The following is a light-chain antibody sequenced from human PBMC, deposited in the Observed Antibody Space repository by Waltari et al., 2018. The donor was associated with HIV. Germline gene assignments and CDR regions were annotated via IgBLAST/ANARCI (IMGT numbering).Light chain of an antibody. Sequence: EVVLTQSPGTLSLSPGERATLSCRASQTVSSTYLAWYQQKPGQAPRLLIYGASSRATGIPDRISGSGSGTDFTLTISRLEPEDFAVYYCQQYDRSPQTFGQGTKVEIK. CDR2: GAS. V-gene: IGKV3-20*01. CDR3: QQYDRSPQT. CDR1: QTVSSTY. J-gene: IGKJ1*01.